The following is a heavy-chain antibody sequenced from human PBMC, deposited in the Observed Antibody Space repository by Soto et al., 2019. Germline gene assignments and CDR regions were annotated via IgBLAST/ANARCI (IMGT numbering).Heavy chain of an antibody. CDR1: GFTFSSYA. CDR2: ISGSGGST. V-gene: IGHV3-23*01. Sequence: PGGSLRLSCAASGFTFSSYAMSWVRQAPGKGLEWVSAISGSGGSTYYADSVKGRFTIPGDNSKNTLYLQMNSLRAEDTAVYYCAKGESYYYYGMDVWGQGTTVTVSS. CDR3: AKGESYYYYGMDV. J-gene: IGHJ6*02. D-gene: IGHD3-10*01.